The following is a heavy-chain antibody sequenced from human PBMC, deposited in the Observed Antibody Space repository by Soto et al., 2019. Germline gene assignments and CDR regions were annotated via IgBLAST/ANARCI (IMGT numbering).Heavy chain of an antibody. CDR2: ISYDGSNK. CDR3: ARGRPIVVVPAAIRY. CDR1: GFTFSSYA. Sequence: PGGSLRLSCAASGFTFSSYAMHWVRQAPGKGLEWVAVISYDGSNKYYADSVKGRFTISRDNSKNTLYLQMNSLRAEDTAVYYCARGRPIVVVPAAIRYWGQGTLVTVSS. D-gene: IGHD2-2*02. V-gene: IGHV3-30-3*01. J-gene: IGHJ4*02.